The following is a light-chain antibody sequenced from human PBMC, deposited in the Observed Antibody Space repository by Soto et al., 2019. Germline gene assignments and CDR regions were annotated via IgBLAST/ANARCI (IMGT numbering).Light chain of an antibody. CDR1: QSIGLA. Sequence: EIVLTQAPATLSLSPGERATLSCRASQSIGLAIAWYQHKPGQAPRLLIFDASQRATGIPARFRGSGSGTDFTLSISSLEPEDFAAYDCQQRTDRPPWTFGQGTKVESK. V-gene: IGKV3-11*01. CDR3: QQRTDRPPWT. J-gene: IGKJ1*01. CDR2: DAS.